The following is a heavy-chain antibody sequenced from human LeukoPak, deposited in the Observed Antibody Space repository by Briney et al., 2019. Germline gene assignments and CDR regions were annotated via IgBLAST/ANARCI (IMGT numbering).Heavy chain of an antibody. CDR2: IIPLLGTT. D-gene: IGHD6-19*01. J-gene: IGHJ4*02. Sequence: SVTVSCKASGGTFSRHAISWVRQAPGQGLEWMGGIIPLLGTTKYAQKLQGRVTITADESTGTAYMELSSLRSDDTAVYYCATKVGYNSAWVPFDHWGQGMLATVSS. CDR1: GGTFSRHA. V-gene: IGHV1-69*01. CDR3: ATKVGYNSAWVPFDH.